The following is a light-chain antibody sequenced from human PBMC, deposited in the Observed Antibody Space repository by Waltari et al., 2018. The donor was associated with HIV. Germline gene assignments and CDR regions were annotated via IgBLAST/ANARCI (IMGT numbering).Light chain of an antibody. Sequence: FMLTQPHSVSESPGKTVTISCTRSSGRIDSNYVQRVQQRPGHAPTTILYEDYQRPSGVPDRFSGTIVKSSNSASLTISGVKTEDEADYYCQSFDANNHWVFGGGTRLTVL. CDR1: SGRIDSNY. CDR3: QSFDANNHWV. J-gene: IGLJ3*02. CDR2: EDY. V-gene: IGLV6-57*03.